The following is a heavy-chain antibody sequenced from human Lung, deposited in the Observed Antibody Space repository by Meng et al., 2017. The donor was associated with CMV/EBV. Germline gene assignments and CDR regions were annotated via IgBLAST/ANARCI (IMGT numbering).Heavy chain of an antibody. Sequence: GHRRWSGPALVKPSQRLSLPSPVSGGSIGSGGYYWSWIRQHPGKGLEWIGYIYYTGSTFYNPSLKSRVTISVDTSKNQFSLKLIPATAADTAVYYCAREAGRDGYATPKFDYWGQGTLVTVSS. J-gene: IGHJ4*02. V-gene: IGHV4-31*02. CDR2: IYYTGST. D-gene: IGHD5-24*01. CDR1: GGSIGSGGYY. CDR3: AREAGRDGYATPKFDY.